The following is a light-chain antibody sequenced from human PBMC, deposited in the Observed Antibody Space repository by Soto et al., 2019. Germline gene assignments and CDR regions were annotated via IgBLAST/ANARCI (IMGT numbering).Light chain of an antibody. CDR1: TSNIGSNY. CDR2: RNN. J-gene: IGLJ1*01. Sequence: QSVLTQPPSASGTPGQGVTISWSGSTSNIGSNYVYWYQQLPGTAPKLLIYRNNQRPSGVPDRFSGSKSGTSASLAISGLRSDDEADYFCATWDDSLNGCYVFATGPKANVL. V-gene: IGLV1-47*01. CDR3: ATWDDSLNGCYV.